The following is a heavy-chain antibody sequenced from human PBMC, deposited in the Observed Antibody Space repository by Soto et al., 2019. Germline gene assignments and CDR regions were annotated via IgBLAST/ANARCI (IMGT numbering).Heavy chain of an antibody. Sequence: EVHLVESGGGLVKPGGSLRLSCAVSGFTFSSCTMNWVRQAPGKGLEWVSSISPSTSHIYYADSVKGRFTISRDNAKNSLFLQMIILRAEDTALYYCSGCSGGACHQDYGMDVWGQGTTVTVSS. CDR3: SGCSGGACHQDYGMDV. D-gene: IGHD2-15*01. CDR1: GFTFSSCT. J-gene: IGHJ6*02. V-gene: IGHV3-21*01. CDR2: ISPSTSHI.